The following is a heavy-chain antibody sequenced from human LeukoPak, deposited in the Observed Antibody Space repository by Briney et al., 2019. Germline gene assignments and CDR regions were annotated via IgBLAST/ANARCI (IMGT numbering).Heavy chain of an antibody. J-gene: IGHJ5*02. V-gene: IGHV4-59*01. CDR3: ARDDYRGVTNFDP. D-gene: IGHD3-10*01. Sequence: SETLSLICTVSGGSISPYFWSWIRQPPGKGLGWIGYISYTGSTNYNPSLKSRVTISVDTSKNQFSLQLTSVTAADTAVYYCARDDYRGVTNFDPWGQGTLVTVSS. CDR1: GGSISPYF. CDR2: ISYTGST.